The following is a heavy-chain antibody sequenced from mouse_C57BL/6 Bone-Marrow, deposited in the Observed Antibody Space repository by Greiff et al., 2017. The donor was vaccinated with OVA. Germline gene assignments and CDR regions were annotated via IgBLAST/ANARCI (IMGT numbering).Heavy chain of an antibody. CDR2: IYPRSGNT. CDR1: GYTFTSYG. V-gene: IGHV1-81*01. Sequence: VQLQQSGAELARPGASVKLSCKASGYTFTSYGISWVKQRTGQGLEWIGEIYPRSGNTYYNEKFKGKATMTADKSSSTAYMELRSLTSEDSAVYFCTHYYGSRYYAMDDWGQGTSVTVSS. D-gene: IGHD1-1*01. J-gene: IGHJ4*01. CDR3: THYYGSRYYAMDD.